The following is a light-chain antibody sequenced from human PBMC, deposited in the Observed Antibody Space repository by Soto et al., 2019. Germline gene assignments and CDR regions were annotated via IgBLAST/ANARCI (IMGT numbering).Light chain of an antibody. CDR1: QSVLYSSNNNNY. J-gene: IGKJ5*01. Sequence: DIVMTQSPDSLAVSLGERATINCKSSQSVLYSSNNNNYLNWYQQKPGQPPKLLIHWASTRESGVPDRFIGSGSGTDFALTITSLQAEDVAVYYCQQYNNWPPIFGQGTRLEIK. V-gene: IGKV4-1*01. CDR2: WAS. CDR3: QQYNNWPPI.